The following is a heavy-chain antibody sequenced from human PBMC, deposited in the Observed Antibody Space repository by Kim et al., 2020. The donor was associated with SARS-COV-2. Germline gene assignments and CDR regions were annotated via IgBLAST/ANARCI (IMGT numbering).Heavy chain of an antibody. CDR3: ARGVNPYNWNYPWFDP. J-gene: IGHJ5*02. V-gene: IGHV4-39*01. D-gene: IGHD1-7*01. CDR1: GGSISSSSYY. CDR2: IYYSGST. Sequence: SETLSLTCTVSGGSISSSSYYWGWIRQPPGKGLEWIGSIYYSGSTYYNPSLKSRVTISVDTSKNQFSLKLSSVTAADTAVYYCARGVNPYNWNYPWFDPWGQGTLVTVSS.